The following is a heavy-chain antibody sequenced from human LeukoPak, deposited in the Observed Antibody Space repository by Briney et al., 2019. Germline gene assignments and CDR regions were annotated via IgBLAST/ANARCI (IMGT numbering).Heavy chain of an antibody. CDR1: GFTFSSYG. CDR3: AKGKYYNILTGFYRRDDAFDL. D-gene: IGHD3-9*01. V-gene: IGHV3-30*02. Sequence: GGSLRLSCAVSGFTFSSYGMHWVRQAPGKGLEWVAFIRYDGSIKYFADSVKGRFTISRDNSKNTLYLQMNSLRAEDTAVYYCAKGKYYNILTGFYRRDDAFDLWGQGTMVTVSS. J-gene: IGHJ3*01. CDR2: IRYDGSIK.